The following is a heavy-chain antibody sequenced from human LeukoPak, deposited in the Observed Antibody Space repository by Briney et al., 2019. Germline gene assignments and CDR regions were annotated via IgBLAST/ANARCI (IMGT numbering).Heavy chain of an antibody. D-gene: IGHD5-24*01. CDR3: ARGPRWLQDYFNY. CDR1: GGSISSSTYY. J-gene: IGHJ4*02. CDR2: IYYSGST. Sequence: SETLSLTCTVSGGSISSSTYYWGWIRQPPGKGLEWIGSIYYSGSTYYDPSLKSRVTISVDTSKNQFSLKLSSVTAADTAVYYCARGPRWLQDYFNYWGQGTLVTVSS. V-gene: IGHV4-39*07.